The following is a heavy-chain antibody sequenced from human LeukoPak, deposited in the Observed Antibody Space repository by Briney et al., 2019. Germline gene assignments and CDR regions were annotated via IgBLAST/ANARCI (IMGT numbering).Heavy chain of an antibody. CDR3: ERELKYYYDSSGYYDY. Sequence: ASVKVSCKASGGTFSSYAISWVRQAPGQGLEWMGRIIPIFGTANYAQKFQGRVTITTDESTSTAYMELSSLRSEDTAVYYCERELKYYYDSSGYYDYWGQGALVTVSS. CDR2: IIPIFGTA. J-gene: IGHJ4*02. V-gene: IGHV1-69*05. D-gene: IGHD3-22*01. CDR1: GGTFSSYA.